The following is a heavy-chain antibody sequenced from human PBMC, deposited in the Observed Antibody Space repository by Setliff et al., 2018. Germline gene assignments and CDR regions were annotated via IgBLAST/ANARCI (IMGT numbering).Heavy chain of an antibody. CDR1: GYSFIDYY. J-gene: IGHJ3*02. CDR2: VNPKNGGI. D-gene: IGHD3-10*01. V-gene: IGHV1-2*06. Sequence: GASVKVSCKASGYSFIDYYIPWVRQAPGQGPEWMGRVNPKNGGILYSQKFEGRVSMTGDRTISTVYMDLRSLTFDDTAVYYCARPRSNYNRGAFSIWGQGTMVTVSS. CDR3: ARPRSNYNRGAFSI.